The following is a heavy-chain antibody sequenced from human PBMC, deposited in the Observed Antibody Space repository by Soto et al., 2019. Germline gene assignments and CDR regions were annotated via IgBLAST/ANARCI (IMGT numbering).Heavy chain of an antibody. Sequence: ASVKVSCKASGYTFTSYGISWVRQAPGQGLEWMGWISAYNGNTNYAQKLKGRVTMTTDTSTSTAYMELRSLRSDDSSVYYCARDREHDYGFSSGYYPACEIWRQGTRGT. CDR2: ISAYNGNT. CDR3: ARDREHDYGFSSGYYPACEI. D-gene: IGHD3-3*01. J-gene: IGHJ3*02. V-gene: IGHV1-18*04. CDR1: GYTFTSYG.